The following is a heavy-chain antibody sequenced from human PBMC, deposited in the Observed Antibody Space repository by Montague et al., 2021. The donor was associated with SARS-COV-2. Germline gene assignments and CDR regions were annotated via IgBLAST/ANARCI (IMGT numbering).Heavy chain of an antibody. CDR3: ARGLWFGGLLSVYYYYGMDV. CDR1: GDSVSSNSAA. CDR2: TYYRSKWYN. V-gene: IGHV6-1*01. J-gene: IGHJ6*02. Sequence: CAISGDSVSSNSAAWNWIRQSPSRGLEWLGRTYYRSKWYNDYAVSVKSRITINPDTSKNQFSLQLNSVTPEDTAVYYCARGLWFGGLLSVYYYYGMDVWGQGTTVTVSS. D-gene: IGHD3-10*01.